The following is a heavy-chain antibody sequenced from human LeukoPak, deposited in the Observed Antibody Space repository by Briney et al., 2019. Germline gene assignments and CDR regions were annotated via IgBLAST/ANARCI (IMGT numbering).Heavy chain of an antibody. CDR2: IYTCGST. CDR3: ARGLVGSGWYLTPIRKLLGWYYFDY. D-gene: IGHD6-19*01. V-gene: IGHV4-4*07. J-gene: IGHJ4*02. Sequence: PSETLSLTCTVSGDFITAYYWSWIRQPAGKGLEWIGRIYTCGSTNYNPSLKSRVTMSVDTSKNQFSLKLSSVTAADTAVYYCARGLVGSGWYLTPIRKLLGWYYFDYWGQGTLVTVSS. CDR1: GDFITAYY.